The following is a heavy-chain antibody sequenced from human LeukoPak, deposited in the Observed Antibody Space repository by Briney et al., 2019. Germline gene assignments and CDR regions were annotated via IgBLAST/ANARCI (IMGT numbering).Heavy chain of an antibody. CDR2: ISSSSSTI. CDR3: ARDSGQRLRLYMDV. J-gene: IGHJ6*03. V-gene: IGHV3-48*01. Sequence: AGGSLRLSCAASGFTFSSYSMNWVRQAPGKGLEWVSYISSSSSTIYYADSVKGRFTISRDNAKNSLYLQMNSLRAEDTAVYYCARDSGQRLRLYMDVRGKGTTVTVSS. CDR1: GFTFSSYS. D-gene: IGHD2-8*02.